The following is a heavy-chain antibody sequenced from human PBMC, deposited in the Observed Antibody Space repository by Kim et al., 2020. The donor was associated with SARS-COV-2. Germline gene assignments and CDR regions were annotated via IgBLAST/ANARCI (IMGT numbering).Heavy chain of an antibody. V-gene: IGHV3-48*01. CDR3: VIEHGCGLFDF. CDR2: ITYDSSTI. D-gene: IGHD2-21*01. CDR1: GFTFSAYA. Sequence: GGSLRLSCATSGFTFSAYAMHWVRQAPGKGLEWVSLITYDSSTISYADSVKGRFTISRDNTKNTLYLQMNSLRPEDTAVYYCVIEHGCGLFDFWGQGPMV. J-gene: IGHJ3*01.